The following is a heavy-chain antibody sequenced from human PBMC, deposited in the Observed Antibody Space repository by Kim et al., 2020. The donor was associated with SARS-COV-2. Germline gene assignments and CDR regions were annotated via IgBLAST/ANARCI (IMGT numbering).Heavy chain of an antibody. J-gene: IGHJ6*02. CDR1: GGSFSGHY. CDR2: IHQSGST. V-gene: IGHV4-34*01. D-gene: IGHD2-2*02. CDR3: ARGRAGVVPAPILGIGPHYDYFLMDV. Sequence: SETLSLTCAGYGGSFSGHYWSWIRQPQGKGLEWIGEIHQSGSTNYNPSLKSRVTISIDTSKNQFSLKLSSVTAADTGFYYCARGRAGVVPAPILGIGPHYDYFLMDVWGHGTTVTVSS.